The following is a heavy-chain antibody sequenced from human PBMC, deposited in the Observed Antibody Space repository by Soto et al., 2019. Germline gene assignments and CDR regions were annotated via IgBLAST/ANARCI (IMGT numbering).Heavy chain of an antibody. Sequence: PGGSLRLSCAASGFTFDDYAMHWVRQAPGKGLEWVSGISCNSGSIGYADSVKGRFTISRDNAKNSLYLQMNSLRAEDTALYYCAKDKNGYSYGEFDYWGQGTLVTVSS. D-gene: IGHD5-18*01. V-gene: IGHV3-9*01. CDR1: GFTFDDYA. CDR3: AKDKNGYSYGEFDY. J-gene: IGHJ4*02. CDR2: ISCNSGSI.